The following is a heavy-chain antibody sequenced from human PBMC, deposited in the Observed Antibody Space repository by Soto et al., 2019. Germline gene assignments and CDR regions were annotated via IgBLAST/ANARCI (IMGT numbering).Heavy chain of an antibody. J-gene: IGHJ5*02. D-gene: IGHD3-22*01. V-gene: IGHV3-23*01. CDR2: ISGSGGST. CDR1: GFTFSSYA. CDR3: AKDFRGRIVVVPWYDP. Sequence: PGGSLRLSCAASGFTFSSYAMSWVRQAPGKGLEWVSAISGSGGSTYYADSVKGRFTISRDNSKNTLYLQMNSLRAEDTAVYYCAKDFRGRIVVVPWYDPWGQGTLVTVSS.